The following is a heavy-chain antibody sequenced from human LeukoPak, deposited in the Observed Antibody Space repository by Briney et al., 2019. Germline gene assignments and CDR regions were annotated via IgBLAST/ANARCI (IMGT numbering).Heavy chain of an antibody. CDR2: IWYDGSNK. J-gene: IGHJ5*02. D-gene: IGHD1-1*01. CDR3: ARMNVAYNWFDP. Sequence: GGSLRLSCAASGFTFSNYWMSWVRQAPGMGLEWVAVIWYDGSNKYYADSVKGRFTISRDNSKNTLYLQMNSLRAEDTAVYYCARMNVAYNWFDPWGQGTLVTVSS. CDR1: GFTFSNYW. V-gene: IGHV3-33*08.